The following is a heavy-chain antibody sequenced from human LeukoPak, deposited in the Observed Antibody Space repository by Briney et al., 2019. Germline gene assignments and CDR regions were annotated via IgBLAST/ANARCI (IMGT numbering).Heavy chain of an antibody. Sequence: GASVKVSCKASGGTLSSYAISWVRQARGQGLEWMGRIIPIFGTANYAQKFQGRVTITTDASTSTAYMELSNLTSEDPAVYHCARTSYYDSSGLGYWGQGTLVTVSS. V-gene: IGHV1-69*05. CDR3: ARTSYYDSSGLGY. CDR2: IIPIFGTA. J-gene: IGHJ4*02. D-gene: IGHD3-22*01. CDR1: GGTLSSYA.